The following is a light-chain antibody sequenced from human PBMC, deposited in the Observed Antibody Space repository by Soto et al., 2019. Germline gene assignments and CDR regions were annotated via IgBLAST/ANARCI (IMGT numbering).Light chain of an antibody. CDR1: KLGDKY. CDR3: QALDRRTVV. J-gene: IGLJ2*01. CDR2: QDS. Sequence: SYELTQPPSVSVSPGQTASITCSGDKLGDKYARWYPQKPGQSPVLVIYQDSKRPSGSPERFSGSNSGNTSTLNVSGTQANDEAYHFRQALDRRTVVFGGGTKLTVL. V-gene: IGLV3-1*01.